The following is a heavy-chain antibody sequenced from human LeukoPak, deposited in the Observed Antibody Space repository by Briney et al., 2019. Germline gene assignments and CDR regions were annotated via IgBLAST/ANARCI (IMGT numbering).Heavy chain of an antibody. CDR1: GFTFVNYA. V-gene: IGHV3-23*01. CDR3: ATGPYSSAHYYFVY. CDR2: ITERKTT. Sequence: GGCLRHSCAASGFTFVNYALSWIRQAPGKGLEWGSTITERKTTYYAESVKGRFTISRDNSKNTLYLQMNTLRAEDTALYFCATGPYSSAHYYFVYWGPRTLVTVSS. J-gene: IGHJ4*02. D-gene: IGHD6-13*01.